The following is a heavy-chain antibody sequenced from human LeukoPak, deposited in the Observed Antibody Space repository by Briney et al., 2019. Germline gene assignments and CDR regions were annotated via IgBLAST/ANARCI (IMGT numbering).Heavy chain of an antibody. V-gene: IGHV1-46*01. J-gene: IGHJ3*01. CDR1: GYTFTSYY. D-gene: IGHD3-16*01. CDR3: ARADNWEGAKGD. Sequence: ASVKVSCKASGYTFTSYYMHWVRQAPGQGLEWMGIIKPTGGTTTYAQKFQGRLTMTRDMSTRTVYMELSSLRSDDTAVYYCARADNWEGAKGDWGQGTMVTVSS. CDR2: IKPTGGTT.